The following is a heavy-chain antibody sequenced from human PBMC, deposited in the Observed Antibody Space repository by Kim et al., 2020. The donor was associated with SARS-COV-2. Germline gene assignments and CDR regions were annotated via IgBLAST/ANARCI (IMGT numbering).Heavy chain of an antibody. Sequence: SVKVSCKASGGTFSSYAISWVRQAPGQGLEWMGGIIPIFGTANYAQKFQGRVTITADESTSTAYMELSSLRSEDTAVYYCARERMGWNYPPPDAFDIWGQGTMVTVSS. J-gene: IGHJ3*02. CDR1: GGTFSSYA. D-gene: IGHD1-7*01. CDR3: ARERMGWNYPPPDAFDI. CDR2: IIPIFGTA. V-gene: IGHV1-69*13.